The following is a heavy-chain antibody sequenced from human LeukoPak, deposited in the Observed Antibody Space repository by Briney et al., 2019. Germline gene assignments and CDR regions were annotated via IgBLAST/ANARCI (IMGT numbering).Heavy chain of an antibody. CDR1: GDSIDSYY. CDR2: IYYRGTT. Sequence: SETLSLTCTVSGDSIDSYYWSWIRQPPGKGLEWIGYIYYRGTTSYNPFPKSRVTISVDTSKNQFSLKLNSVTAADTAVYYCARLPRYGGYDHFDYWGQGILVIVSS. D-gene: IGHD5-12*01. V-gene: IGHV4-59*12. J-gene: IGHJ4*02. CDR3: ARLPRYGGYDHFDY.